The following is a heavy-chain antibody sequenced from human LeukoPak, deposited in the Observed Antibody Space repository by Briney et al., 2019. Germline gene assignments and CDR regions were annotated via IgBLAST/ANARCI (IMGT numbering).Heavy chain of an antibody. J-gene: IGHJ4*02. D-gene: IGHD1-26*01. V-gene: IGHV1-69*04. CDR3: ARGVGATRIDY. Sequence: SVKVSCKASGGSFSSYAINWVRQAPGQGLEWMGRIIPVLNIPNYAQKFQGRVTITADKSTSTAYMELRSLRSDDTAVYYCARGVGATRIDYWGQGTLVTVSS. CDR2: IIPVLNIP. CDR1: GGSFSSYA.